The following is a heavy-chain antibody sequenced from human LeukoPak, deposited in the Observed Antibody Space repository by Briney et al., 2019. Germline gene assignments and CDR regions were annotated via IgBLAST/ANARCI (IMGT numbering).Heavy chain of an antibody. CDR3: ASAYYYDSSGYYPHRAQYYYYYYMDV. J-gene: IGHJ6*03. Sequence: SETLSLTCTVSGGSISSGSYYWSWIRQPAGKGLEWIGRIYTSGSTNYNPSLKSRVTISVDTSKNQFSLKLSSVTAADTAVYYRASAYYYDSSGYYPHRAQYYYYYYMDVWGKGTTVTVSS. CDR1: GGSISSGSYY. V-gene: IGHV4-61*02. CDR2: IYTSGST. D-gene: IGHD3-22*01.